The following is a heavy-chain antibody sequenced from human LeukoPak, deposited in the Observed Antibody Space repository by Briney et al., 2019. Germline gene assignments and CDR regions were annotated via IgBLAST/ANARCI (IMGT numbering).Heavy chain of an antibody. D-gene: IGHD3-3*01. CDR1: GGSFSGYY. CDR2: INHSGST. CDR3: ARGIATYYDFWSGYALGMDV. Sequence: PSETLSLTCAIYGGSFSGYYWSWIRQPPGKGLEWIGEINHSGSTNYNPSLKSRVTISVDTSKNQFSLKLSSVIAADTAVYYCARGIATYYDFWSGYALGMDVWGQGTTVTVSS. J-gene: IGHJ6*02. V-gene: IGHV4-34*01.